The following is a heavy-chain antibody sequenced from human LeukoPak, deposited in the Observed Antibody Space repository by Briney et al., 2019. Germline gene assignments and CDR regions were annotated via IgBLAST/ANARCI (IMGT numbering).Heavy chain of an antibody. V-gene: IGHV5-51*01. CDR1: GYSFTSYW. D-gene: IGHD6-6*01. CDR3: ARHEVARPLHRVYYMDV. J-gene: IGHJ6*03. CDR2: IYPGDSDT. Sequence: RGESLKISCKGSGYSFTSYWIGWVRQMPGKGLEWMGIIYPGDSDTRYSPSFQGQVTISADKSISTAYLQWSSLKASDTAMYYCARHEVARPLHRVYYMDVWGKGTTVTVSS.